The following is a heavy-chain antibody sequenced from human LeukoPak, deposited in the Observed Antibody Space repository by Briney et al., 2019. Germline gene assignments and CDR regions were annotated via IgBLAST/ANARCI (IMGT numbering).Heavy chain of an antibody. CDR1: GGSFSGYY. D-gene: IGHD6-19*01. Sequence: PSETLSLTCAVYGGSFSGYYWSWIRQPPGKGLEWIGEINHSGSTNYNPSLKSRVTISVDTSKNQYSLKLSSVTAADTAVYYCARGRRQWLRAFDIWGQGTMVTVSS. J-gene: IGHJ3*02. CDR2: INHSGST. V-gene: IGHV4-34*01. CDR3: ARGRRQWLRAFDI.